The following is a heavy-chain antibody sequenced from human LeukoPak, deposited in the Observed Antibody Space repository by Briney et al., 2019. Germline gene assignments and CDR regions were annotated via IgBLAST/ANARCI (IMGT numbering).Heavy chain of an antibody. CDR3: ARKYNGYGVCIDY. CDR2: IHYTGST. Sequence: PSETLSLTCTVTNDSMNSYYWSWIRQPPGNGLDWIGYIHYTGSTNYNPSLKSRVSIYLDASKIQYSLKLSSVAAVDAAVYYCARKYNGYGVCIDYWAQGTLVTVSP. J-gene: IGHJ4*02. CDR1: NDSMNSYY. V-gene: IGHV4-59*01. D-gene: IGHD5-12*01.